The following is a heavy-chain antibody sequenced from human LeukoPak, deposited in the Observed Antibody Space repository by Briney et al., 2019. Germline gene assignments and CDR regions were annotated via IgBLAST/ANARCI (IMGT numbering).Heavy chain of an antibody. J-gene: IGHJ5*02. V-gene: IGHV1-69*13. CDR2: IIPIFGTA. Sequence: SVKVSCKASGGTFSSYAFSWVRHAPGQGLEWMGGIIPIFGTANYAQKFQGRVTITADESTSTAYMELSSLRSEDTAVYYCASGSSPYGDYEASWFDPWGQGTLVTVSS. CDR1: GGTFSSYA. D-gene: IGHD4-17*01. CDR3: ASGSSPYGDYEASWFDP.